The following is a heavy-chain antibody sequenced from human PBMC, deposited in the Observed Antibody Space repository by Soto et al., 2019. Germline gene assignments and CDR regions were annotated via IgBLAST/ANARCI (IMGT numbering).Heavy chain of an antibody. CDR1: GGTFSSYT. V-gene: IGHV1-69*04. CDR3: AREGTGQQLADYYYYGMDV. D-gene: IGHD6-13*01. CDR2: IIPILGIA. Sequence: SVKVSCKASGGTFSSYTISWVRQAPGQGLEWMGRIIPILGIANYAQKFQGRVTITADKSTSTAYMELSSLRSEDTAVYYCAREGTGQQLADYYYYGMDVWGQGTTVTVSS. J-gene: IGHJ6*02.